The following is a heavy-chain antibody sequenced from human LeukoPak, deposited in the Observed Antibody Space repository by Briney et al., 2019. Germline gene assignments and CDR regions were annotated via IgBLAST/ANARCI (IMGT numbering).Heavy chain of an antibody. J-gene: IGHJ6*02. CDR3: ARSGGDRNYYYYGMDV. CDR2: IYYSGST. CDR1: GDSISSYY. V-gene: IGHV4-59*01. D-gene: IGHD2-21*01. Sequence: SETLSLTCTVSGDSISSYYWSWLRQPPGKGLEWIGYIYYSGSTNYNPSLKSRVTISVDTSKNQFSLKLSSVTAADTAVYYCARSGGDRNYYYYGMDVWGQGTTVTVSS.